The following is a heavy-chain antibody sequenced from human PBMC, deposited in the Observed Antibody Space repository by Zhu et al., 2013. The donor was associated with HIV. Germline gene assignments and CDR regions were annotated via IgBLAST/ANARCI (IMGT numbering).Heavy chain of an antibody. CDR1: GGSVSSGSYY. Sequence: VQLQESGPGLVKPSETLSLTCTVSGGSVSSGSYYWSWIRQPPGKGLEWIGYIYYSGSTNYNPSLKSRVTISVDTSKNQFSLKLSSVTAADTAVYYCARDLRVGSGYDGGWFDPWGQGTLVTVSS. V-gene: IGHV4-61*01. CDR3: ARDLRVGSGYDGGWFDP. J-gene: IGHJ5*02. CDR2: IYYSGST. D-gene: IGHD5-12*01.